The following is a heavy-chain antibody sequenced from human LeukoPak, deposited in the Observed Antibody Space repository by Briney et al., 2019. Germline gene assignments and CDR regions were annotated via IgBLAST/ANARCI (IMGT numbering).Heavy chain of an antibody. CDR1: GGSISTYY. CDR3: AGLGASGNGYLSWFDP. CDR2: IYYSGNS. D-gene: IGHD3-22*01. J-gene: IGHJ5*02. Sequence: ASETLSLTCTVSGGSISTYYWSWIRQPPGKGLEWIGYIYYSGNSNYNPSLKSRVTISVDTSKNQFSLKQSSVTAADTAVYYCAGLGASGNGYLSWFDPWGQGTLVTVSS. V-gene: IGHV4-59*01.